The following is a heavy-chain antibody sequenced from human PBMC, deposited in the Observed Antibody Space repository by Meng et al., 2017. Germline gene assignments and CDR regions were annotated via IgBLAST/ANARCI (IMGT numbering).Heavy chain of an antibody. Sequence: QRRLQESGPGLVTPSETLSLTCTVSGGSISSSSYYWGWIRQPPGKGLEWIGSIYYSGSTYYNPSLKSRVTISVDTSKNQFSLKLSSVTAADTAVYYCARVPYYGSGSYQYNWFDPWGQGTLVTVSS. D-gene: IGHD3-10*01. V-gene: IGHV4-39*07. J-gene: IGHJ5*02. CDR2: IYYSGST. CDR3: ARVPYYGSGSYQYNWFDP. CDR1: GGSISSSSYY.